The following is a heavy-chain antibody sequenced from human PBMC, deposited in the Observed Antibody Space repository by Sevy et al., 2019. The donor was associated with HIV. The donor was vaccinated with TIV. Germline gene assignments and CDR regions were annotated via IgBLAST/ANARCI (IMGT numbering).Heavy chain of an antibody. V-gene: IGHV3-7*03. D-gene: IGHD3-3*01. Sequence: GGSLRLSCAASGFTFSSYWMSWVRQAPGKGLEWVANIKQDGSEKYYVDSVKGRFTISRDNAKNSLYLQMNSLRAEETAVYYCARRLRDFWSGYYYYYGMDVWGQGTTVTVSS. CDR2: IKQDGSEK. J-gene: IGHJ6*02. CDR3: ARRLRDFWSGYYYYYGMDV. CDR1: GFTFSSYW.